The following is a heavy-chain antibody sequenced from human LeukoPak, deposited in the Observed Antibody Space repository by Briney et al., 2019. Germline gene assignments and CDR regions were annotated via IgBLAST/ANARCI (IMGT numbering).Heavy chain of an antibody. V-gene: IGHV3-53*01. CDR3: ARGDDYGGAWYYFDC. CDR2: IYSAGTT. D-gene: IGHD4-23*01. J-gene: IGHJ4*02. CDR1: GFTVSRNY. Sequence: GGSLRLSCAASGFTVSRNYYMNWVRQAPGKGLEWVSVIYSAGTTYYADSVKGRFTISRDNSKNTVYLQMNSLRAEDTAVYYCARGDDYGGAWYYFDCWGQGTLIAVSS.